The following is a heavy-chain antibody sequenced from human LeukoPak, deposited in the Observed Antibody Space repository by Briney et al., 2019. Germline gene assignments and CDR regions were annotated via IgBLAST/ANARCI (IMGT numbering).Heavy chain of an antibody. J-gene: IGHJ6*02. V-gene: IGHV4-4*02. D-gene: IGHD2-21*02. CDR3: ARFYCGGDCYSYYYGMDV. CDR1: GGSISSSNW. Sequence: PSETLSLTCAVSGGSISSSNWWSWVRQPPGKGLEWIGEIYHSGSTNYNPSLKSRVTISVDTSKNQFSLKLSSVTAADTAVYYCARFYCGGDCYSYYYGMDVWGQGTTVTVSS. CDR2: IYHSGST.